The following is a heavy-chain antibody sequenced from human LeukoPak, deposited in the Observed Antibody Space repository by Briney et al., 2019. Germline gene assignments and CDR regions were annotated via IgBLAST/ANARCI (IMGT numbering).Heavy chain of an antibody. CDR1: GGSISSYY. J-gene: IGHJ6*02. Sequence: SETLSLTCTVSGGSISSYYWSWIRQPPGKGLEWIGYIYYSGSTNYNPSLKSRVTISVDTSKNQFSLKLSSVTAADTAVYYCTRVYYYYGMDVWGQGTTVTVSS. CDR2: IYYSGST. V-gene: IGHV4-59*08. CDR3: TRVYYYYGMDV.